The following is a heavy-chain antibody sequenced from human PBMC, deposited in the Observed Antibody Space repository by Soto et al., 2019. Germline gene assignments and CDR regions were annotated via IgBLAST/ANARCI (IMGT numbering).Heavy chain of an antibody. CDR2: IFYLGSS. D-gene: IGHD3-3*02. V-gene: IGHV4-39*01. CDR3: ARHSLALRKNNWFDP. Sequence: SETLSLTCNVSGDSIISSDFYWGWVRQPPGKGLEWIGSIFYLGSSYYNPSLKSRVTMSVDTSKNQFSLRLRSVTAADTALYFCARHSLALRKNNWFDPWGQGIMVTVSS. CDR1: GDSIISSDFY. J-gene: IGHJ5*02.